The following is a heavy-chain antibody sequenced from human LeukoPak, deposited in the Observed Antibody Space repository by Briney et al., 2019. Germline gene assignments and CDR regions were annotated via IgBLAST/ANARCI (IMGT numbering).Heavy chain of an antibody. D-gene: IGHD3-22*01. J-gene: IGHJ4*02. CDR1: GGSISSSSYY. Sequence: SETLSLTCTVSGGSISSSSYYWGWIRQPPGKGLEWIGSIYYSGSTYYNPSLKSRVTISVDTSKNQFSLKLSSVTAADTAVYYCARDHSSGYYSYFDYWGQGTLVTVSS. V-gene: IGHV4-39*07. CDR2: IYYSGST. CDR3: ARDHSSGYYSYFDY.